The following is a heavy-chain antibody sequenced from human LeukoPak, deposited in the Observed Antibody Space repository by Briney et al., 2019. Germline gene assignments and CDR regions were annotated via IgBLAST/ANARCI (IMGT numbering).Heavy chain of an antibody. CDR2: IYYSGST. D-gene: IGHD4-11*01. Sequence: SETLSLTCTVSGGSISSSSYYWGWIRQPPGKGLEWIGSIYYSGSTYYNPSLKSRVTISVDTSKNQFSLKLSSVTAADTAVYYCARDGTVMGKFFDYWGQGILVTVSS. J-gene: IGHJ4*02. V-gene: IGHV4-39*07. CDR1: GGSISSSSYY. CDR3: ARDGTVMGKFFDY.